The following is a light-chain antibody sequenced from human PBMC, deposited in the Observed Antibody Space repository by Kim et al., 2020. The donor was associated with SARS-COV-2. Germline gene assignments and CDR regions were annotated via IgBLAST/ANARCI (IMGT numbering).Light chain of an antibody. CDR2: GNS. J-gene: IGLJ1*01. CDR1: SSNSGAGYD. Sequence: DTVSCPGSSSNSGAGYDVHWYQQLPGTAPKLLIYGNSNRPSGVPDRFSGSKSDTSASLAITGLQAEDEADYYCQSYDSSLSGFYVFGTGTKVTVL. V-gene: IGLV1-40*01. CDR3: QSYDSSLSGFYV.